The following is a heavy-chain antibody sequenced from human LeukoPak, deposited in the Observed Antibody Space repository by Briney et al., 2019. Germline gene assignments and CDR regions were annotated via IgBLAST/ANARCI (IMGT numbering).Heavy chain of an antibody. J-gene: IGHJ5*02. CDR2: IIPIFGTA. Sequence: GASVKVSCKASGGTFSSYAISWVRQAPGQGLEWMGGIIPIFGTANYAQKFQGRVTITADKSTSTAYMELSSLRSEDTAVYYCARDYLRAVASSPPHWFDPWGQGTLVTVSS. D-gene: IGHD6-19*01. CDR1: GGTFSSYA. V-gene: IGHV1-69*06. CDR3: ARDYLRAVASSPPHWFDP.